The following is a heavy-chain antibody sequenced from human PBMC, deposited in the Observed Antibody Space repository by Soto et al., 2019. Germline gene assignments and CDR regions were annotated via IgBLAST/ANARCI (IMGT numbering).Heavy chain of an antibody. CDR1: GFTFSSYA. Sequence: GGSLRLSCAASGFTFSSYAMSWVRQAPGKGLEWVSAISGSGGSTYYADSVKGRFTISRDNSKNTLYLQMNSLRAEDTAVYYCAKEWVLPLQPTSSKRRDDYWGQGTLVTVSS. CDR2: ISGSGGST. D-gene: IGHD1-26*01. V-gene: IGHV3-23*01. CDR3: AKEWVLPLQPTSSKRRDDY. J-gene: IGHJ4*02.